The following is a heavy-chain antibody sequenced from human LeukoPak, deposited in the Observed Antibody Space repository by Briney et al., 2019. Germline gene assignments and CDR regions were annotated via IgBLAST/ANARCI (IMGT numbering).Heavy chain of an antibody. CDR2: ISSSSSYI. CDR3: ARGKGGSGWSFDY. D-gene: IGHD6-19*01. J-gene: IGHJ4*02. CDR1: GFTFSSYS. Sequence: GGSLRLSGAASGFTFSSYSMNWVRQAPGKGLGWVSSISSSSSYIYYADSVKGRFTISRDNAKNSLYLQMNSLRAEDTAVYYCARGKGGSGWSFDYWGQGTLVTVSS. V-gene: IGHV3-21*01.